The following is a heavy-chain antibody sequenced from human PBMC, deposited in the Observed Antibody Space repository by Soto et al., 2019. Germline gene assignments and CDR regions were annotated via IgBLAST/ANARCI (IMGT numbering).Heavy chain of an antibody. V-gene: IGHV4-39*01. CDR2: IYYSGTT. Sequence: SETLSLTCTVSGGSISGTSYYWGWIRQPPGKGLEWIGTIYYSGTTYYNPSLKSRVTMSVDTSKNQFSLKLSSVTAADTAVYYCARPVQSPYNYGFGYFDHWGQGSLVTVSS. D-gene: IGHD5-18*01. CDR3: ARPVQSPYNYGFGYFDH. CDR1: GGSISGTSYY. J-gene: IGHJ4*02.